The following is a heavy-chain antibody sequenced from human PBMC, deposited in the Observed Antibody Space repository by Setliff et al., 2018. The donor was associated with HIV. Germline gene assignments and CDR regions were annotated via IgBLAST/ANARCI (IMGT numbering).Heavy chain of an antibody. Sequence: SETLSLTCSISGGSISNYYWVWIRQSPGKGLEWIGHIHYGGGSYYNPSLESRVSISRDTSKNQFSLNLRDVTAGDTALYYCARAVIRREDRGMWTKLWSAPNHMDVWGKGITVTVSS. CDR3: ARAVIRREDRGMWTKLWSAPNHMDV. J-gene: IGHJ6*03. CDR2: IHYGGGS. V-gene: IGHV4-59*01. CDR1: GGSISNYY. D-gene: IGHD3-10*01.